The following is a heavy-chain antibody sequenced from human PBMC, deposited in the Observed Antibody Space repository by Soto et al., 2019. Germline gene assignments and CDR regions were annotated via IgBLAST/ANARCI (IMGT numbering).Heavy chain of an antibody. CDR3: AREYSGYDSTWGYFDY. CDR2: ISYDGSNK. Sequence: QVQLVESGGGVVQPGRSLRLSCAASGFTFSSYAMHWVRQAPGKGLEWVAVISYDGSNKYYADSVKGRFTISRDNSKNTLYLRMNSLSSEDTAVYYCAREYSGYDSTWGYFDYWGQGSLVTVSS. V-gene: IGHV3-30-3*01. J-gene: IGHJ4*02. CDR1: GFTFSSYA. D-gene: IGHD5-12*01.